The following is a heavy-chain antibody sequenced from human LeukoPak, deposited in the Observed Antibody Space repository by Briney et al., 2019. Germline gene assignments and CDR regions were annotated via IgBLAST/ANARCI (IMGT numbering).Heavy chain of an antibody. CDR1: GYTFTSYY. V-gene: IGHV1-46*01. J-gene: IGHJ1*01. CDR2: INPSGGCT. Sequence: ASVKVSCKASGYTFTSYYMHWVRQSPGQRLEWMGIINPSGGCTSYAQKFQGRVTMTRDTSTSTVYMELSSLRSEDTAVYYCARGWYYDSSGYPTSGYFQHWGQGTLVTVSS. D-gene: IGHD3-22*01. CDR3: ARGWYYDSSGYPTSGYFQH.